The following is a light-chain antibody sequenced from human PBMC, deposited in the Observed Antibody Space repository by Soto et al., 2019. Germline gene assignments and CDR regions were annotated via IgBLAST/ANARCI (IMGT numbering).Light chain of an antibody. V-gene: IGLV2-14*01. CDR3: SSFTNNNTPHVV. CDR1: DNDVGGYNY. J-gene: IGLJ2*01. Sequence: QSALTQPASVSGSPGQSITISCTGTDNDVGGYNYVSWYQQHPGKAPKLMIYGVYNRPSGVSNRFSGSKSGNTASLTISGLQAEDEADYYCSSFTNNNTPHVVFGGGTKVTVL. CDR2: GVY.